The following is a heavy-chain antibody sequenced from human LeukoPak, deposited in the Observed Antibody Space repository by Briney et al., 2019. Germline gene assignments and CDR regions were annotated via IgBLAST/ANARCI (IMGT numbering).Heavy chain of an antibody. J-gene: IGHJ3*02. CDR2: INPSGGST. CDR1: GYTFTSYY. CDR3: ARAYDSSGYYQADAFDI. Sequence: GASVKVSCKASGYTFTSYYMHWVRQAPGQGLEWMGIINPSGGSTNYAQKFQGRVTITTDESTSTAYMELSSLRSEDTAVYYCARAYDSSGYYQADAFDIWGQGTMVTVSS. V-gene: IGHV1-46*01. D-gene: IGHD3-22*01.